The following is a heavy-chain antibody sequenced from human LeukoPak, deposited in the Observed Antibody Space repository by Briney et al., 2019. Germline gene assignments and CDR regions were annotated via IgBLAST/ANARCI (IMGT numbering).Heavy chain of an antibody. CDR3: VRDDDRPDNGLDY. J-gene: IGHJ4*02. D-gene: IGHD3-22*01. Sequence: PGGSLRLSCAASGFTVSSNYMSWVRQAPGKGLEWVSFIYSGGSTYFADSVKDRFTISRDNSKNTLYLQMNSLRAEDTAVYYCVRDDDRPDNGLDYWGQGTLVTVSS. V-gene: IGHV3-66*01. CDR2: IYSGGST. CDR1: GFTVSSNY.